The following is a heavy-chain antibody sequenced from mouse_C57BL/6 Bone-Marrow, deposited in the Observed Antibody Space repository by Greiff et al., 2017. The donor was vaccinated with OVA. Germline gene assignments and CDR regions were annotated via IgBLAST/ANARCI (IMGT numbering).Heavy chain of an antibody. CDR3: ARRDGYYLYYFDY. J-gene: IGHJ2*01. V-gene: IGHV5-6*01. CDR1: GFTFSSYG. Sequence: EVKVVESGGDLVKPGGSLKLSCAASGFTFSSYGMSWVRQTPDKRLEWVATISSGGSYTYYPDSVKGRFTISRDNAKNNLYQQMSSLKSEDTAMYYVARRDGYYLYYFDYWGQGTTLTVSS. D-gene: IGHD2-3*01. CDR2: ISSGGSYT.